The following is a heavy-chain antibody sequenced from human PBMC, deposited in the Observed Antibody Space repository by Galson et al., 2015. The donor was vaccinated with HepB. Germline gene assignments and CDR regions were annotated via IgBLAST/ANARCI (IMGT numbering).Heavy chain of an antibody. CDR2: ISYDGSNK. CDR1: GFTFSSYA. CDR3: ARTAGDRPPGCFDY. Sequence: SLRLSCAASGFTFSSYAMHWVRQAPGKGLEWVAVISYDGSNKYYADSVKGRFTISRDNSKNTLYLQMNSLRAEDTAVYYCARTAGDRPPGCFDYWGQGTLVTVSS. D-gene: IGHD7-27*01. V-gene: IGHV3-30*04. J-gene: IGHJ4*02.